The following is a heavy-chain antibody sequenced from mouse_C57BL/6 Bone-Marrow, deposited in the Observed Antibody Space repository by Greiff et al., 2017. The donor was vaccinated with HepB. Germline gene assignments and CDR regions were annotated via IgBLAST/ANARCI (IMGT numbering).Heavy chain of an antibody. CDR2: IYPGSGNT. J-gene: IGHJ4*01. CDR3: ARLQPDEGYGNPHYYAMDY. Sequence: QVQLQQSGPELVKPGASVKISCKASGYTFTDYYINWVKQRPGQGLEWIGWIYPGSGNTKYNEKFKGKATLTVDTSSSTAYMQLSSLTSEDSAVYFCARLQPDEGYGNPHYYAMDYWGQGTSVTVSS. CDR1: GYTFTDYY. D-gene: IGHD2-1*01. V-gene: IGHV1-84*01.